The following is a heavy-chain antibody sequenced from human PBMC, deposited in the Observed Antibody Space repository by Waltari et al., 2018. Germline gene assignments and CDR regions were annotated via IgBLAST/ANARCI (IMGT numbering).Heavy chain of an antibody. Sequence: EVQLVESGGGLVQPGGSLRLSCAASGFTFSSYWMSWVRQAPGKGLEWVANIKQDGSEKYYVDSVKGRFTISRDNAKNSLYLQMNSLRAEDTAVYYCAVRGGSSIRYFDYWGQGTLVTVSS. V-gene: IGHV3-7*01. D-gene: IGHD6-13*01. CDR3: AVRGGSSIRYFDY. CDR1: GFTFSSYW. J-gene: IGHJ4*02. CDR2: IKQDGSEK.